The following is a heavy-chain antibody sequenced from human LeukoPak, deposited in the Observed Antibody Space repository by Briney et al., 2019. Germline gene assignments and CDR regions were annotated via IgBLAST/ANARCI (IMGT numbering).Heavy chain of an antibody. Sequence: PGGSLRLSCAASGFTFSSYRMNGVGQAPGKGGEGISYINTNSGTISYADSVKGRFTIFSDNAKNSLYLQMNSLRDEDTAVYYCARDLNYAFDYWGQGTLVTVSS. CDR3: ARDLNYAFDY. V-gene: IGHV3-48*02. D-gene: IGHD3-16*01. CDR1: GFTFSSYR. J-gene: IGHJ4*02. CDR2: INTNSGTI.